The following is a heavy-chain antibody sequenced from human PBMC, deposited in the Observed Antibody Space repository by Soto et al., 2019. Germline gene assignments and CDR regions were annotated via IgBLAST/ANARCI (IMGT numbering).Heavy chain of an antibody. D-gene: IGHD3-9*01. V-gene: IGHV4-39*01. Sequence: QLQLQESGPGLVKPSETLSLTCTVSGGSISSSSYYWGWIRQPPGKGLECIGSIYYSGSTYYNPSLKSRVTISVDTSKNQFSLKLSSVTAAVTAVYYCARPFRYGYYMDVWGKGTTVTVSS. CDR1: GGSISSSSYY. CDR3: ARPFRYGYYMDV. J-gene: IGHJ6*03. CDR2: IYYSGST.